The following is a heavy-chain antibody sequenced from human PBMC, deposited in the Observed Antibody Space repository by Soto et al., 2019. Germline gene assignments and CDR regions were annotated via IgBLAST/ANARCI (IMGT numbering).Heavy chain of an antibody. CDR2: IYYSGST. D-gene: IGHD4-17*01. J-gene: IGHJ4*02. CDR1: GGSISTYY. V-gene: IGHV4-59*01. CDR3: ARAPGVRFYFDS. Sequence: QVQLQESGPGLVKPSETLSLTCTVSGGSISTYYWSWIRQPPGKGLEWIGYIYYSGSTNYNPSLKSRVTISLDTSKNQFSLMLSSMTAADTALYYCARAPGVRFYFDSWGQGTLVTVSS.